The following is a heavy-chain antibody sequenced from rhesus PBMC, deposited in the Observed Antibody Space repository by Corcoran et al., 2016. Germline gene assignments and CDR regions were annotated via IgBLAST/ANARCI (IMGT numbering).Heavy chain of an antibody. V-gene: IGHV4-93*02. CDR2: IYGSGGST. CDR1: GGSISSSNW. CDR3: ARHARTYSSGWPYYFDY. Sequence: QVQLQESGPAVVKPSETLSLTCAVSGGSISSSNWWSWIRQSPGKGLEWIGGIYGSGGSTEYNPSPSRRVTLSIDTSKNQFSLKLSSVTAADTAVYYCARHARTYSSGWPYYFDYWGQGVLVTVSS. D-gene: IGHD6-31*01. J-gene: IGHJ4*01.